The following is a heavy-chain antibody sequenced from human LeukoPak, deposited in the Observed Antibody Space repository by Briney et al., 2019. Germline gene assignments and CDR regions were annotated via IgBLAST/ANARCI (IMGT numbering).Heavy chain of an antibody. CDR2: TYCKSKCYA. CDR1: GDSVSCNSAT. D-gene: IGHD6-13*01. V-gene: IGHV6-1*01. CDR3: ARGSGVFDFSSSRVNHCSDP. Sequence: QTLSLTSASFGDSVSCNSATCNWVRQSASRGLEWVGGTYCKSKCYAAYAVSVESRITINSGTAWNQLSFLLKSMTPTETAAFNCARGSGVFDFSSSRVNHCSDPWGQGTLVTVSS. J-gene: IGHJ5*02.